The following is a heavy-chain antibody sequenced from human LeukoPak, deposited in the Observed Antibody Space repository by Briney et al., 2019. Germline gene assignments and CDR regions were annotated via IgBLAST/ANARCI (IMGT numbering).Heavy chain of an antibody. CDR3: VRHDGRGGATMGALDS. V-gene: IGHV4-39*01. CDR1: AASFISSSHH. J-gene: IGHJ5*01. Sequence: SETLSLTCTVSAASFISSSHHWGWIRQSPGKGLEWIGTVYYGRTTYYNPSLDGRVTISLDTSANHFSLQLNSVTAADTAVYYCVRHDGRGGATMGALDSWGQGSLVTVSS. CDR2: VYYGRTT. D-gene: IGHD5-12*01.